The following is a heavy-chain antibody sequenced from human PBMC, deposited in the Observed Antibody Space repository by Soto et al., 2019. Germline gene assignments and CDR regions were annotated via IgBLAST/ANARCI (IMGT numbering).Heavy chain of an antibody. CDR1: GFTFRSYA. CDR3: AKDGPDIVVVVAAFNWFDP. CDR2: ISGSGGST. D-gene: IGHD2-15*01. Sequence: PGGSLRLSCAASGFTFRSYAMSWVRQAPGKGLEWVSAISGSGGSTYYADSVKGRFTISRDNSKTTLYLQMNSLRAEDTAVYYCAKDGPDIVVVVAAFNWFDPGGQGTLVTVSS. J-gene: IGHJ5*02. V-gene: IGHV3-23*01.